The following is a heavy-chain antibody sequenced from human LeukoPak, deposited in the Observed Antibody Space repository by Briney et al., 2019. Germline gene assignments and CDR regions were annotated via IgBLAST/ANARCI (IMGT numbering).Heavy chain of an antibody. D-gene: IGHD6-13*01. V-gene: IGHV1-2*02. CDR2: INPNSGGT. Sequence: GGSLRLSCAASGFTFSSYGMHWVRQAPGQGLEWMGWINPNSGGTNYAQKFQGRVTMTRDTSISTAYMELSRLRSDDTAVYYCASAHKYSSSWDFDYWGQGTLVTVSS. CDR3: ASAHKYSSSWDFDY. J-gene: IGHJ4*02. CDR1: GFTFSSYG.